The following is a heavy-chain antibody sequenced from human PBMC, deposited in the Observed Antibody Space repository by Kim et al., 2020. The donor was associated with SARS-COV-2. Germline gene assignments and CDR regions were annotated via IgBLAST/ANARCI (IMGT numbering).Heavy chain of an antibody. Sequence: SETLSLTCTVSGGSISSSSYYWGWIRQPPGKGLEWIGSIYYSGSTYYNPSLKSRVTISVDTSKNQFSLKLSSVTAADTAVYYCARTHSKYYDFWSGYPIDYWGQGTLVTVSS. CDR3: ARTHSKYYDFWSGYPIDY. J-gene: IGHJ4*02. CDR1: GGSISSSSYY. D-gene: IGHD3-3*01. CDR2: IYYSGST. V-gene: IGHV4-39*01.